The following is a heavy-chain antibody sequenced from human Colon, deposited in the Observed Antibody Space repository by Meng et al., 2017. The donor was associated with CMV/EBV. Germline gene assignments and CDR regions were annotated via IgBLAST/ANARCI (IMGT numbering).Heavy chain of an antibody. J-gene: IGHJ3*02. CDR3: ARSRDIVIVEAAQAVFDI. D-gene: IGHD2-15*01. V-gene: IGHV4-59*02. CDR2: IYYIGDT. Sequence: SETLSLTCSVSGGSVSNYFWSWIRQSPGRGLEWIGYIYYIGDTTYNPSLKSRVTMSIGTSKNQFSLKLTSVTAADTAVYYCARSRDIVIVEAAQAVFDIWGQGTMVTVSS. CDR1: GGSVSNYF.